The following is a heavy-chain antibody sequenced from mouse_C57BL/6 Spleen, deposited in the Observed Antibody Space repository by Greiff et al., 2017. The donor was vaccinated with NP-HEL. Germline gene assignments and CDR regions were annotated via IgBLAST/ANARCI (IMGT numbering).Heavy chain of an antibody. CDR3: AREGTSDYFDY. CDR1: GYTFTSYW. CDR2: IHPNSGST. D-gene: IGHD3-3*01. J-gene: IGHJ2*01. Sequence: QVQLQQPGAELVKPGASVKLSCKASGYTFTSYWMHWVKQRPGQGLEWIGMIHPNSGSTYYNEKFKRKVTLTVDKSSSTAYMQLSSLTSEDSAVYYCAREGTSDYFDYWGQGTTLTVSS. V-gene: IGHV1-64*01.